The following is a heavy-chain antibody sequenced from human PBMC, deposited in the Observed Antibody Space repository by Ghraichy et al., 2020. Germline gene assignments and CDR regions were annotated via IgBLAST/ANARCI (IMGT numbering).Heavy chain of an antibody. CDR2: IKQDGSEK. Sequence: GGSLRLSCAASGFTFSSYSMSWVRQAPGKGLEWVANIKQDGSEKYYVDSVKGRFTISRDNAKNSLYLQMNSLRAEDTAVYYCARDVRFLDSYGMDVWGQGTTVTVSS. CDR1: GFTFSSYS. V-gene: IGHV3-7*01. CDR3: ARDVRFLDSYGMDV. J-gene: IGHJ6*02. D-gene: IGHD3/OR15-3a*01.